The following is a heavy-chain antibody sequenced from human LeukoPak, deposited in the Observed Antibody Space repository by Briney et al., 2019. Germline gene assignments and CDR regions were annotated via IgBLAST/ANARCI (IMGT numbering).Heavy chain of an antibody. CDR1: GFTFSSYS. Sequence: GGSLRLSCAASGFTFSSYSMNWVRQAPGKGLEWVGFTRSKAYGGTTEYAASVKGRFTISRDDSKSIAYLQMNSLKTEDTAVYYCTRGFGGSYYPHFDYWGQGTLVTVSS. J-gene: IGHJ4*02. CDR3: TRGFGGSYYPHFDY. D-gene: IGHD1-26*01. CDR2: TRSKAYGGTT. V-gene: IGHV3-49*04.